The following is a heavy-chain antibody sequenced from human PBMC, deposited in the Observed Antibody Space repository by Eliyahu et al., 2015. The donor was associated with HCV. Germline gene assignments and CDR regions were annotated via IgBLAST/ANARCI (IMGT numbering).Heavy chain of an antibody. Sequence: QVQLQQWGAGLLKPSETLSLTCAVYGGSFSGYYWSWIRQPPGKGLEWIGEINHSGSTNYNPSLKSRVTISVDTSKNQFSLKLSSVTAADTAVYYCARRPTWIQLWLAFDYWGQGTLVTVSS. D-gene: IGHD5-18*01. CDR3: ARRPTWIQLWLAFDY. CDR2: INHSGST. V-gene: IGHV4-34*01. J-gene: IGHJ4*02. CDR1: GGSFSGYY.